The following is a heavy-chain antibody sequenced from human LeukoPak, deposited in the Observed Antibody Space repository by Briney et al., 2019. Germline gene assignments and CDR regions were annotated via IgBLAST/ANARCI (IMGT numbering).Heavy chain of an antibody. V-gene: IGHV1-2*02. D-gene: IGHD5-24*01. CDR1: GYTFTGYY. CDR2: INPNSGGT. J-gene: IGHJ4*02. Sequence: GASVKVSCKASGYTFTGYYMHWVRQAPGQGLEWMGWINPNSGGTNYAQKFQGRVTMTRDTSISTAYMELSRLRSDDTAVYYCARGRRDGYNKYYFDYWGQGTLVTVSS. CDR3: ARGRRDGYNKYYFDY.